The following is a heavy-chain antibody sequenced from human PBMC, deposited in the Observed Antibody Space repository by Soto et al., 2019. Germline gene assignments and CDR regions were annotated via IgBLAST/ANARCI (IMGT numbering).Heavy chain of an antibody. CDR1: GGSISSYY. CDR3: ARADPRFYDSSGFTNWFDP. Sequence: SETLSLTCSVSGGSISSYYWSWIRQPPGKGLEWIGYIYYSGSTNYNPSLKSRVTISLDTSKSQFSLKLNSVTAADTAVYYCARADPRFYDSSGFTNWFDPWGQGILVTVSS. D-gene: IGHD3-22*01. J-gene: IGHJ5*02. CDR2: IYYSGST. V-gene: IGHV4-59*01.